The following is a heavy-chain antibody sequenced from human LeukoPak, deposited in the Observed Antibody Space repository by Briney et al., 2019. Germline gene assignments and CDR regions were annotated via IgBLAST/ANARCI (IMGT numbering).Heavy chain of an antibody. J-gene: IGHJ4*02. CDR1: GFTFGSYN. CDR2: ISHDGNKK. V-gene: IGHV3-30*18. Sequence: GRSLRLSCAASGFTFGSYNMHWVRQGPGKGLECVTVISHDGNKKYYADSVKGRFTISRDNSKNTLYLQMNSLRAEDTAIYYCAKDFGDYSGWYFDYWGLGTLVTVSS. D-gene: IGHD6-19*01. CDR3: AKDFGDYSGWYFDY.